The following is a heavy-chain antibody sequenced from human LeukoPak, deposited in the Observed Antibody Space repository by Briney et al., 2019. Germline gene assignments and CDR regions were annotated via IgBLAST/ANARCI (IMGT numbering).Heavy chain of an antibody. CDR2: IYTSGST. J-gene: IGHJ4*02. D-gene: IGHD3-16*01. CDR1: GGSISSGSYY. CDR3: ARSPYILLLDY. Sequence: PSETLSLTCTVSGGSISSGSYYWSWIRQPAGKGLEWIGRIYTSGSTNYNPSLKSRVTISVDTSKNQFSLKLSSVTAADTAVYYCARSPYILLLDYWGQGTLVTVSS. V-gene: IGHV4-61*02.